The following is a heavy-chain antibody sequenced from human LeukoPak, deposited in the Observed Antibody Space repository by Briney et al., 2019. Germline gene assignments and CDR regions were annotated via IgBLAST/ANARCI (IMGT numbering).Heavy chain of an antibody. Sequence: GGSLRLSCTASGFTFSGYEMTWVRQAPGKGLEWMSYISVNGGAMHYADSVSGRFTTSRDDTKNSLYLHMNSLRVEDTAIYYCARKTDRLGAVGRDRYFDLWGRGTLITVSS. CDR1: GFTFSGYE. V-gene: IGHV3-48*03. CDR2: ISVNGGAM. CDR3: ARKTDRLGAVGRDRYFDL. J-gene: IGHJ2*01. D-gene: IGHD6-13*01.